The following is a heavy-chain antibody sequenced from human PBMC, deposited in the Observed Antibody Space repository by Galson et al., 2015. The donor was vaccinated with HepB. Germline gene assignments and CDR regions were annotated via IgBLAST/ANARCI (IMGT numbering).Heavy chain of an antibody. J-gene: IGHJ4*02. CDR3: ARGIAAAGSYAAYFGY. V-gene: IGHV1-2*02. CDR1: GYTFTGYY. CDR2: INPNSGGT. Sequence: SVKVSCKASGYTFTGYYMHWVRQAPGQGLEWMGWINPNSGGTNYAQKFQGRVTMTRDTSISTAYMELSRLRSDDTAVYYCARGIAAAGSYAAYFGYWGQGTLVTVSS. D-gene: IGHD6-13*01.